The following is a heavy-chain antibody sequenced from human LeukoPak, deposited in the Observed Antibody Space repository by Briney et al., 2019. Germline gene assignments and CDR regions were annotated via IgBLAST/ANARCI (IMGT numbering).Heavy chain of an antibody. J-gene: IGHJ6*02. Sequence: GGSLRLSCAASGFTFSSYWMSWVRQAPGKGLEWVANIKQDGSEKYYVDSVKGRFTISRDNAKNSLYLQMNSLRAEDTAVYYCARENCPYYYYYGMDVWGQGTTVTVSS. CDR1: GFTFSSYW. CDR2: IKQDGSEK. CDR3: ARENCPYYYYYGMDV. V-gene: IGHV3-7*01. D-gene: IGHD1-1*01.